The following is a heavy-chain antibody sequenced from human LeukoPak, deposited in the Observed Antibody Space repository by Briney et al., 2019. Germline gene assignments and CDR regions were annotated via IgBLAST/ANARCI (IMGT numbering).Heavy chain of an antibody. Sequence: PGGSLRLSCAASGFTFSSYGMSWVRQAPGKGLEWVSAISGSGGSTYYADSVKGRFTISRDNAKNSLYLQMNSLRAEDTAVYYCARGIGYCSSTSCYYYFDYWGQGTLVTVSS. D-gene: IGHD2-2*01. CDR1: GFTFSSYG. CDR2: ISGSGGST. J-gene: IGHJ4*02. CDR3: ARGIGYCSSTSCYYYFDY. V-gene: IGHV3-23*01.